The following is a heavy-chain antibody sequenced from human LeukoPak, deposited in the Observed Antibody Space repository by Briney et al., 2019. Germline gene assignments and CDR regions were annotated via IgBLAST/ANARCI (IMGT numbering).Heavy chain of an antibody. CDR1: GGSISSYY. J-gene: IGHJ6*02. CDR2: IYTSGST. D-gene: IGHD4-17*01. CDR3: ARDARDYGDYSYYYGLDV. Sequence: KPSETLSLTCTVPGGSISSYYWSWIRQPAGKGLEWIGRIYTSGSTNYNPSLKSRVTMSVDTSKNQFSLRLSSVTAADTAIYYCARDARDYGDYSYYYGLDVWGQGTTVTVSS. V-gene: IGHV4-4*07.